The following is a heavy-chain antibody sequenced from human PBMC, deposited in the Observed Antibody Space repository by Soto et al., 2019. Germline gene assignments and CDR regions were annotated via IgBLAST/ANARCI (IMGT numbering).Heavy chain of an antibody. Sequence: PSETLSLTCAVSGGSISSGGYSWSWIRQPPGKGLEWIGYIYHSGSTYYNPSLKSRVTISVDRSKNQFSLKLSSVTAADRAVYYCARRGYDFWSGYYGWFDPWGQGTLVTVSS. D-gene: IGHD3-3*01. J-gene: IGHJ5*02. CDR3: ARRGYDFWSGYYGWFDP. CDR1: GGSISSGGYS. V-gene: IGHV4-30-2*01. CDR2: IYHSGST.